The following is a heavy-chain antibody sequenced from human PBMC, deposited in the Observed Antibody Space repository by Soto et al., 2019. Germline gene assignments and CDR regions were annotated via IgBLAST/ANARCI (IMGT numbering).Heavy chain of an antibody. D-gene: IGHD6-19*01. J-gene: IGHJ4*02. CDR2: IIPIFGTA. CDR3: ARGSYSSGWSLDY. V-gene: IGHV1-69*13. Sequence: SVKVSCKASGGTLSSYAISWVRQAPGQGLEWMGGIIPIFGTANYAQKFQGRVTITADESTSTAYMELSSLRSEDTAVYYCARGSYSSGWSLDYWGLGTLVTVSS. CDR1: GGTLSSYA.